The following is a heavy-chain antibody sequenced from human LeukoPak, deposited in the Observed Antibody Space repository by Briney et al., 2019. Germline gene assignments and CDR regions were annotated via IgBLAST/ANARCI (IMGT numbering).Heavy chain of an antibody. CDR3: ARDYEIY. V-gene: IGHV3-21*01. J-gene: IGHJ4*02. Sequence: PGGSLRLSCAASGFAFSSYSMNWVRQAPGKGLEWVSSISSSSSSYIYYGDSVKGRFTISRDNAKDSLYLQMNSLRAEDTAVYYCARDYEIYWGQGTLVTVSS. D-gene: IGHD5-12*01. CDR2: ISSSSSSYI. CDR1: GFAFSSYS.